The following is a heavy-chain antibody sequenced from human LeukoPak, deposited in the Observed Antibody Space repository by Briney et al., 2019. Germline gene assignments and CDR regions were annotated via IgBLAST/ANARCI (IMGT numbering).Heavy chain of an antibody. V-gene: IGHV4-59*08. CDR2: IYHTGNS. J-gene: IGHJ4*02. Sequence: SETLSLTCTVSGGSVSSDYWSWIRQPPGKGLEWIGYIYHTGNSDYNPSLKSRATISLDTSKNQFSLKLTSVTAADTAVYYCARRYYDSSGLYYFDYWGQGTLVTVSS. CDR3: ARRYYDSSGLYYFDY. D-gene: IGHD3-22*01. CDR1: GGSVSSDY.